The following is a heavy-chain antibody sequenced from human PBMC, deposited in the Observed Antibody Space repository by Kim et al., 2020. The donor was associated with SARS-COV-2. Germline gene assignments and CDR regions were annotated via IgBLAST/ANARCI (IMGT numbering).Heavy chain of an antibody. CDR3: ARVQVGSSGWYGMDV. CDR1: GFTFSSYW. CDR2: ISSSSSYI. D-gene: IGHD6-25*01. V-gene: IGHV3-21*01. J-gene: IGHJ6*02. Sequence: GGSLRLSCVASGFTFSSYWMHWVRQAPGKGLEWVSSISSSSSYIYYADSVKGRVTISRDNAKNSLYLQMNSLRAEDTAVYYCARVQVGSSGWYGMDVWGQGTTVTVSS.